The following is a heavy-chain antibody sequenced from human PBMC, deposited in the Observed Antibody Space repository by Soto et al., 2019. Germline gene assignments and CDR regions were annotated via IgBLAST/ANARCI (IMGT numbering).Heavy chain of an antibody. V-gene: IGHV3-64*04. CDR3: AKDGEWELVSNYFDY. CDR1: GFPFSSYS. J-gene: IGHJ4*02. D-gene: IGHD1-26*01. Sequence: PGGSLRLSCSASGFPFSSYSMHWVRQAPGKGLEYVSAISSNGGSTYYADSVKGRFTISRDNSKNTLYLQMDSLRAEDTAVYYCAKDGEWELVSNYFDYWGLGTLVTVSS. CDR2: ISSNGGST.